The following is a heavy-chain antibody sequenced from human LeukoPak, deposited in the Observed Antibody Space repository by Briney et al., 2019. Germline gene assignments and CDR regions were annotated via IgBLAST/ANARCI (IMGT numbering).Heavy chain of an antibody. CDR2: IIPIFGTA. D-gene: IGHD1-1*01. V-gene: IGHV1-69*06. CDR3: ARDWNDVFDY. CDR1: GGTFSSYA. Sequence: GASVKVSCKASGGTFSSYAISWVRQAPGQGLEWMGGIIPIFGTANYAQKFQGRVTITADKSTGTAYMELSSLRSEDRAVYYCARDWNDVFDYWGQGTLVTVSS. J-gene: IGHJ4*02.